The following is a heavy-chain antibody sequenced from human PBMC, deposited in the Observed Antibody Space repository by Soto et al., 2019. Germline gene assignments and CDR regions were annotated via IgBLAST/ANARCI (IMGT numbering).Heavy chain of an antibody. D-gene: IGHD3-3*01. J-gene: IGHJ6*02. V-gene: IGHV3-23*01. CDR2: ISAGGGST. Sequence: EVQLLESGGGLVQPGGSLRVSCAASGFSFSSYAMNWVRQAPGTGLEWVSAISAGGGSTYYAAAVEGRFTISRDNSRNTRYLQMNSRRAEDTAEYYCATDRGGRAIFGVLIIDGMDVWGQGTTVTVSS. CDR1: GFSFSSYA. CDR3: ATDRGGRAIFGVLIIDGMDV.